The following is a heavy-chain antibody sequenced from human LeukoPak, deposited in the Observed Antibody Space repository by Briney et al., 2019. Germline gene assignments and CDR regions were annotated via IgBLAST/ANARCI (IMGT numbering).Heavy chain of an antibody. CDR3: ARDSSVVRGAFDY. D-gene: IGHD3-10*01. CDR1: GFTFSSYS. CDR2: ISSSSSYI. J-gene: IGHJ4*02. Sequence: GGSLRLSCAASGFTFSSYSTNWVRQAPGKGLEWVSSISSSSSYIYYADSVKGRFTISRDNAKNSLYLQMNSLRAEDTAVYYCARDSSVVRGAFDYWGQGTLVTVSS. V-gene: IGHV3-21*01.